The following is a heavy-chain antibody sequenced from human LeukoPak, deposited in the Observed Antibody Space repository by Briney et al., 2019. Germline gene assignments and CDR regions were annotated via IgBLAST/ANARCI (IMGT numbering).Heavy chain of an antibody. V-gene: IGHV4-59*08. J-gene: IGHJ3*02. CDR3: ARHAYYYDRSGSYEAFDI. D-gene: IGHD3-22*01. Sequence: PSETLSLTCTVSGGSIRSYYWSWIRQPPGKALEWIGSMYYSGSTNYKPSLKSRVTISVDTSKNQFSLKLSSVTAADTAVYYCARHAYYYDRSGSYEAFDIWGQGTMVTVSS. CDR2: MYYSGST. CDR1: GGSIRSYY.